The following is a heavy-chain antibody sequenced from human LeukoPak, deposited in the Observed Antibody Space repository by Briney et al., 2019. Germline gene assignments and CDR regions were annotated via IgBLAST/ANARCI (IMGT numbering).Heavy chain of an antibody. D-gene: IGHD3-22*01. CDR2: IYYSGST. V-gene: IGHV4-59*01. CDR1: GGSISSYL. CDR3: ARGGGSTDYYDSSGYF. J-gene: IGHJ4*02. Sequence: SETLSLTCTVSGGSISSYLWSWIRQPPGKGLEWIGYIYYSGSTNYNPSLKSRVTISVDTSKNQFSLKLSSVTAADTAVYYCARGGGSTDYYDSSGYFWGQGTLVTVSS.